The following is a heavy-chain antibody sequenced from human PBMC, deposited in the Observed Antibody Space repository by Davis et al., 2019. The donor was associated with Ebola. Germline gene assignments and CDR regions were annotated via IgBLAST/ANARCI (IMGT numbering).Heavy chain of an antibody. CDR2: ISYDGSNK. Sequence: GESLKISCAGSGFTFGDHAMHWVRQAPGKGLEWVAVISYDGSNKYYADSVKGRFTISRDNSKNTLYLQMNSLRPEDTALYYCVKDVSFGYGSGRYYFDYWGQGTLVTVSS. CDR3: VKDVSFGYGSGRYYFDY. CDR1: GFTFGDHA. D-gene: IGHD3-10*01. V-gene: IGHV3-30-3*01. J-gene: IGHJ4*02.